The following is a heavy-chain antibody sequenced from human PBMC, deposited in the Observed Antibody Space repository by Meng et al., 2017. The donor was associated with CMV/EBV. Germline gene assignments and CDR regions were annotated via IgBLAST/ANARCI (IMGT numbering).Heavy chain of an antibody. Sequence: GESLKISCAASGFTVSSNYMSWVRQAPGKGLEWVSVIYSGGSTYYADSVKGRFTISRDNSKNTLYLQMNSLRAEDTAVYYCARGEVYCSSTSCYTYFDYWGQGTLVTVSS. J-gene: IGHJ4*02. V-gene: IGHV3-53*01. CDR3: ARGEVYCSSTSCYTYFDY. D-gene: IGHD2-2*02. CDR1: GFTVSSNY. CDR2: IYSGGST.